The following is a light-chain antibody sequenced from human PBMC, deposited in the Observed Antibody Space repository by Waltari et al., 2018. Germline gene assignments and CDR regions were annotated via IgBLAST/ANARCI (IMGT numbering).Light chain of an antibody. CDR3: SSYTSSSTWV. Sequence: QSALTQPASVSGSPGQSITISCTGPSSDVGGYTYVSWYQQHPGKAPKLMISDVSKRPSGVSNRFTGSKSDNTASLTISGLQAEDEADYYCSSYTSSSTWVFGGGTKLTVL. CDR2: DVS. J-gene: IGLJ3*02. V-gene: IGLV2-14*01. CDR1: SSDVGGYTY.